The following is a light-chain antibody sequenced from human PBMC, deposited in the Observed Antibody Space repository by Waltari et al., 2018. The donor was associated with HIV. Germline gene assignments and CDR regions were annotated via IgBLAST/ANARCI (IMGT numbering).Light chain of an antibody. CDR3: QLFQCCNNWV. Sequence: SYVLTQPPSVSVAPGQTARITCEGNKIGSESVHWYQQRPGQAPVVVIYSDRDRPSGIPERCSGSNSGKTATLTITRVEAGDEADYYCQLFQCCNNWVFGGGTKLTVL. J-gene: IGLJ3*02. CDR1: KIGSES. CDR2: SDR. V-gene: IGLV3-21*01.